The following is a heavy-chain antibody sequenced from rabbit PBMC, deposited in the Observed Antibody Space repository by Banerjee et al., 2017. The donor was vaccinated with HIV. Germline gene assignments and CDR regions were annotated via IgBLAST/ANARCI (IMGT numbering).Heavy chain of an antibody. CDR1: GFTISSNYW. V-gene: IGHV1S45*01. D-gene: IGHD8-1*01. CDR2: MFTGDLTT. CDR3: ASDPYGGATYYSV. J-gene: IGHJ3*01. Sequence: QEQLVESGGGLVQPEGSLTLTCTASGFTISSNYWVAWVRQAPGKGLEWIACMFTGDLTTYYVSWAEGRFTISKTSSTTVTLQMTSLTAADTATYFCASDPYGGATYYSVWGQGTLVTVS.